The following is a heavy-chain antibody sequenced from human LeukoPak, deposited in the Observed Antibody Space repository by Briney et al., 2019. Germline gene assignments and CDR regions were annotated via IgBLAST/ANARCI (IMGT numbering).Heavy chain of an antibody. CDR2: INWNGGST. D-gene: IGHD1-26*01. CDR1: GFTFDDYG. J-gene: IGHJ4*02. Sequence: GGSLRLSCAASGFTFDDYGMSWVRQAPGKGLEWVSGINWNGGSTGYADSVKGRFTISRDNAKNSLYLQMNSLRTEDTAVYYCAKDRTSSGRVFDYWGQGTLVTVSS. CDR3: AKDRTSSGRVFDY. V-gene: IGHV3-20*04.